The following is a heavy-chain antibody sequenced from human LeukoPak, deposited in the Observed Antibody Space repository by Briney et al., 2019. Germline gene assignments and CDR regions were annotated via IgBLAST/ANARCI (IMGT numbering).Heavy chain of an antibody. D-gene: IGHD6-19*01. CDR2: INHSGTT. J-gene: IGHJ5*02. Sequence: PSETLSLTCAAYGESFSGYYWTWIRQPPGKGLEWIGEINHSGTTNYNPSLKSRVTISVDTSKNQFSLKLTSVTAADTAVYYCARGPGYSSGWFDPWGQGTLVTVSS. CDR1: GESFSGYY. V-gene: IGHV4-34*01. CDR3: ARGPGYSSGWFDP.